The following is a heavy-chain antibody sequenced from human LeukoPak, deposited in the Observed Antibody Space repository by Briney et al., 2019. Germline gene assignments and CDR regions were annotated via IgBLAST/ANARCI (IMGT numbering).Heavy chain of an antibody. D-gene: IGHD1-14*01. J-gene: IGHJ6*02. CDR1: GYSFSSNG. CDR2: ISAYNGNT. Sequence: ASVKVSCKASGYSFSSNGISCVRQAPGQGHEWMGWISAYNGNTNYAQKLQGRVTMTTDTSTSTAYMELRRLSCGRTAVYYCARVLEPPDYYGMDVWGQGTTVTVSS. V-gene: IGHV1-18*01. CDR3: ARVLEPPDYYGMDV.